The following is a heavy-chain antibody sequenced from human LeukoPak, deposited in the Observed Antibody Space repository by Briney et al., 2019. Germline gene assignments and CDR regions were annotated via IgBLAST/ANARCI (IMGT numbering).Heavy chain of an antibody. CDR1: AFTFSIYA. D-gene: IGHD6-19*01. J-gene: IGHJ4*02. Sequence: GGSLRLSCAASAFTFSIYAMHWVRQAPGKGLEYVSAISGNGDSTNYANSVKDRFTISRDNSKNTLYLQMGSLRAEDMAVYYCARDALDSSGWYKSFDYWGQGTLVTVSS. CDR2: ISGNGDST. CDR3: ARDALDSSGWYKSFDY. V-gene: IGHV3-64*01.